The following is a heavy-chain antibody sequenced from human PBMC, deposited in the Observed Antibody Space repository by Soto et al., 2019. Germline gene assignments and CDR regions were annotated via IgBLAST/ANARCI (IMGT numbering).Heavy chain of an antibody. D-gene: IGHD3-10*01. CDR2: IYYSGST. V-gene: IGHV4-39*01. J-gene: IGHJ5*02. Sequence: QLQLQESGPGLVKPSETLSLTCTVSGGSISSSSYYWGWIRQPPGKGLEWIGSIYYSGSTYYNPSLESRVTVSVDTSKNQFSLKLSSVTAADTAVYYCARRGYYGSGTDPWGQGTLVTVSS. CDR3: ARRGYYGSGTDP. CDR1: GGSISSSSYY.